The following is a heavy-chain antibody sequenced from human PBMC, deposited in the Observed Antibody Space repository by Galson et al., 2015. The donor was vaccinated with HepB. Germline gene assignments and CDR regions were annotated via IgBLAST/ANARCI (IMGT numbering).Heavy chain of an antibody. V-gene: IGHV3-11*06. D-gene: IGHD4-17*01. CDR3: ARVATTEGEAFDI. Sequence: SLRLSCAASGFTFSDYYMSWIRQAPGKGLEWVSYISSSSSYTNYADSVKGRFTISRDNAKNSLYLQMNSLRAEDTAVYYCARVATTEGEAFDIWGQGTMVTVSS. CDR1: GFTFSDYY. CDR2: ISSSSSYT. J-gene: IGHJ3*02.